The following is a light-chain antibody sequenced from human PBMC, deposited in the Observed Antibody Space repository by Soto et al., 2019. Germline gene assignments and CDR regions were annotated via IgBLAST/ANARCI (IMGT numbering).Light chain of an antibody. CDR3: TSYVGNDIWV. CDR1: SSDVGAYNY. CDR2: EVT. J-gene: IGLJ3*02. Sequence: QSALTQPPSASGSPGQSVTISCTGTSSDVGAYNYVPWYQQYPGKAPKLMIYEVTKRPSGVPDRFSGSKSGNTASLTVSGLQAEDEADYYCTSYVGNDIWVFGGGTKLTVL. V-gene: IGLV2-8*01.